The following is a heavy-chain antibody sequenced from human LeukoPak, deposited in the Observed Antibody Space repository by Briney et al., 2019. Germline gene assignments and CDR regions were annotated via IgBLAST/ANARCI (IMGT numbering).Heavy chain of an antibody. CDR3: ARTIMTTVTPMDY. D-gene: IGHD4-17*01. V-gene: IGHV3-30-3*01. Sequence: GGSLRLSCAASGFTFSSYAMHWVRQAPGKGLEWVAVISYDGSNKYYADSVKGRFTISRDNSKNTLYLQMNSLRAEDTAVYYCARTIMTTVTPMDYWGQGTLVTVSS. CDR1: GFTFSSYA. J-gene: IGHJ4*02. CDR2: ISYDGSNK.